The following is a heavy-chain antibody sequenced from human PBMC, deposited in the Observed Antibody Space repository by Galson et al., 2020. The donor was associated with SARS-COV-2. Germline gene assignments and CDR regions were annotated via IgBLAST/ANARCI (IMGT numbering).Heavy chain of an antibody. D-gene: IGHD3-9*01. V-gene: IGHV1-2*02. Sequence: ASVKVSCKPSGYTFTAYYMHWVRQAPAQGLEWMRWINPKSGGTNYAQKFEGRVTMTRYTSITTAYMELSRLRADDTAVYYCAKLRYYDVLTGYFVDVWGQGTMVTVSS. CDR1: GYTFTAYY. J-gene: IGHJ6*02. CDR3: AKLRYYDVLTGYFVDV. CDR2: INPKSGGT.